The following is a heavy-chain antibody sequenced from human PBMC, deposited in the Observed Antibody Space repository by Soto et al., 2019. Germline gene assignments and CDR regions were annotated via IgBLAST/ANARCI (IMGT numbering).Heavy chain of an antibody. J-gene: IGHJ6*03. CDR3: ASPLNPAAGTGERNYYYYYMDV. D-gene: IGHD6-13*01. V-gene: IGHV3-11*01. CDR1: GFTFSDYY. CDR2: ISSSGSTI. Sequence: GGSLRLSCAASGFTFSDYYMSWIRQAPGKGLEWVSYISSSGSTIYYADSVKGAFTISRDNAKNSLYLQMNSLRAEDTAVYYCASPLNPAAGTGERNYYYYYMDVWGKGTTVTVSS.